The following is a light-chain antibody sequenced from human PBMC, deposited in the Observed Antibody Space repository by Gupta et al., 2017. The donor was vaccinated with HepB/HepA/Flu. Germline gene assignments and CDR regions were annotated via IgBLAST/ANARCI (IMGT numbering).Light chain of an antibody. CDR1: QRINNW. J-gene: IGKJ4*01. CDR3: QQANSFPFT. Sequence: DIQMTQSPSSVSASVGDRVTITCRASQRINNWFAWYQQKPGKAPELLIYGTSKLHNGVPSRFSGRGSGTEFTLTISSLQPEDFATYFCQQANSFPFTFGGGTKVGI. CDR2: GTS. V-gene: IGKV1D-12*01.